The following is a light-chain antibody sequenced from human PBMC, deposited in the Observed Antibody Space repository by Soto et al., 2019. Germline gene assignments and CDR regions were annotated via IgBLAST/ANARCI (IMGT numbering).Light chain of an antibody. CDR2: DAY. V-gene: IGKV3-11*01. Sequence: EIVLTQSPATLSWSPGERATLSCRASQSVSSYLAWYQQKPGQAPRLLIYDAYNRATGIPARFSGSGSGTDFTLTISSLEPEDFAVYYCQQRSNWPSITXGQGTRLEI. CDR1: QSVSSY. J-gene: IGKJ5*01. CDR3: QQRSNWPSIT.